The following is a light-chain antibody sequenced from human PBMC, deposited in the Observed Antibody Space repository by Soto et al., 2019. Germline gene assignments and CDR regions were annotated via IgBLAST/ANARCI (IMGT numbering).Light chain of an antibody. Sequence: EIVLTQSPATLSLSPGERATLSCRASQSVSSYLAWYQHKPGQAPRLLIYDASNRATGIPDKFSGRRSGTDFPLTTGGLEPEGFAVFYRQQRSNWPPLTFGGGTKVEIK. V-gene: IGKV3-11*01. CDR2: DAS. CDR3: QQRSNWPPLT. J-gene: IGKJ4*01. CDR1: QSVSSY.